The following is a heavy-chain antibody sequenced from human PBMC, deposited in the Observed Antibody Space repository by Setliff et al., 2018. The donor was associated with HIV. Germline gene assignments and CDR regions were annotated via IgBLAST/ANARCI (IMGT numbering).Heavy chain of an antibody. CDR2: IYYSGST. J-gene: IGHJ4*02. CDR3: ARASRRWLQFDY. CDR1: GGSISSGDYY. Sequence: LSLTCTVSGGSISSGDYYWSWIRRPPGKGLEWIGYIYYSGSTYYNPSLKSRVTISVDTSKNQFSLKLSSVTAADTAVYYCARASRRWLQFDYWGQGTLVTVSS. V-gene: IGHV4-30-4*08. D-gene: IGHD5-12*01.